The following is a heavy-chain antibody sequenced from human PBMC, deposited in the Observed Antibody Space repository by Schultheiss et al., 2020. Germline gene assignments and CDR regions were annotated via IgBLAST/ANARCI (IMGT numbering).Heavy chain of an antibody. J-gene: IGHJ6*02. CDR2: ISAYNGNT. CDR1: GYTFTSYG. Sequence: AYVKVSCKASGYTFTSYGISWVRQAPGQGLEWMGWISAYNGNTNYAQKLQGRVTMTTDTSTSTAYMELRSLRSDDTAVYYCARETYGGYVGYYYYYGMDVWGQGTTVTGSS. D-gene: IGHD5-12*01. CDR3: ARETYGGYVGYYYYYGMDV. V-gene: IGHV1-18*01.